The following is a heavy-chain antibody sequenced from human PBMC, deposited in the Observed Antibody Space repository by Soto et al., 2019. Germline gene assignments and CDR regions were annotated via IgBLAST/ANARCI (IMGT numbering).Heavy chain of an antibody. CDR3: ARNPIWDYGDPRNAFDI. J-gene: IGHJ3*02. CDR2: IDWDDDK. Sequence: VSGPTLVNPTQTLTLTCTLSGFSLNTNGVSVNWIRQPPGKALEWLARIDWDDDKYYNSSLKTRLTISRDSSRNQVVLTMTNMDPVDTGTYFCARNPIWDYGDPRNAFDIWGQGTSVTVSS. CDR1: GFSLNTNGVS. D-gene: IGHD4-17*01. V-gene: IGHV2-70*12.